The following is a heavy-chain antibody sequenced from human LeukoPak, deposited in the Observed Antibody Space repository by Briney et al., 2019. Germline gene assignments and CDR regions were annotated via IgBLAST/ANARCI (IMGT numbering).Heavy chain of an antibody. CDR1: GGSISSSSYY. J-gene: IGHJ4*02. D-gene: IGHD5-12*01. V-gene: IGHV4-39*07. CDR3: ARDFYSGYDNGYFDY. CDR2: IYYSGST. Sequence: PSETLSLTCTVSGGSISSSSYYWGWIRQPPGKGLEWIGSIYYSGSTYYNPSLKSRVTISVDTSKNQLSLKLSSVTAADTAVYYCARDFYSGYDNGYFDYWGQGILVTVSS.